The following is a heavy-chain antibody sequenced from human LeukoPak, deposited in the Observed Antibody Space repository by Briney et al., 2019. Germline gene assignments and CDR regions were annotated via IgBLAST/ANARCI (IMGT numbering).Heavy chain of an antibody. CDR1: GGSVTTTSYH. CDR2: ISYSGTT. CDR3: VRHYSPIWGMYYGLDV. V-gene: IGHV4-39*01. Sequence: SETLSLTCSVSGGSVTTTSYHWGWIRQPPGKGLEWIASISYSGTTYKSSSLKSRITISVDTSKNEVSLKLSSVTVAETAVYYCVRHYSPIWGMYYGLDVWGQGTTVTVFS. D-gene: IGHD3-16*01. J-gene: IGHJ6*02.